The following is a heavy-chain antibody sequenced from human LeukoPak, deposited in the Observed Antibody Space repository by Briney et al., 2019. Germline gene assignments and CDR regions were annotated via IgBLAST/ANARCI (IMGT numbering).Heavy chain of an antibody. CDR3: ARLASGSYGPLTPFDY. J-gene: IGHJ4*02. CDR1: GGSISTYY. D-gene: IGHD1-26*01. V-gene: IGHV4-59*08. CDR2: IYYSGST. Sequence: PSETLSLTCTVSGGSISTYYWSWIRQPPGKGLEWIGAIYYSGSTNYNPSLKSRVTLSVATSKNQCSLRLSSVTAADTAVYYSARLASGSYGPLTPFDYWGQGTLVTVSS.